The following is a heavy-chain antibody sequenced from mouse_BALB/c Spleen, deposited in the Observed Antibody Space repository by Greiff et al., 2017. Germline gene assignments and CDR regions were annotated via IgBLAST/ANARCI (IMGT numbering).Heavy chain of an antibody. D-gene: IGHD2-1*01. Sequence: QVQLQQSGAELARPGASVKLSCKASGYTFTSYWMQWVKQRPGQGLEWIGAIYPGDGDTRYTQMFKGKATLTADKSSSTAYMQLSSLASEDSAVYYCARSVGNYLFDYWGQGTTLTVSS. CDR1: GYTFTSYW. CDR3: ARSVGNYLFDY. J-gene: IGHJ2*01. CDR2: IYPGDGDT. V-gene: IGHV1-87*01.